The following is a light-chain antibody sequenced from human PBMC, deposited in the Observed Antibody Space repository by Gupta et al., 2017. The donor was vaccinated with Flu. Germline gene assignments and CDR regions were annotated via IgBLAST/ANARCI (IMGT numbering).Light chain of an antibody. Sequence: DIQMTKSPSSLSASVGDRVTITCRASQSISTYLNWYQHKPGKAPKLLIYTASSVQSGVPSRFSGSGSGTDFTLTISRLQPEDFATYYCQHRDSTPMTFGQGTKVEIK. J-gene: IGKJ2*01. CDR2: TAS. CDR3: QHRDSTPMT. V-gene: IGKV1-39*01. CDR1: QSISTY.